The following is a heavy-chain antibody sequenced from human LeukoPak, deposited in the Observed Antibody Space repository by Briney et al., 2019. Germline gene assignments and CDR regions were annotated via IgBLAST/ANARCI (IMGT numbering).Heavy chain of an antibody. Sequence: SETLSLTCTVSGGSISSYYWSWIRQPPGKGLEWIGYIYYSGSTNYNPSLKSRVTISVDTSKNQFSLKLSSVTAADTAVYYCASSVVVPAAIDGYFQHWGQGTLVTVSS. J-gene: IGHJ1*01. CDR3: ASSVVVPAAIDGYFQH. D-gene: IGHD2-2*02. CDR2: IYYSGST. V-gene: IGHV4-59*08. CDR1: GGSISSYY.